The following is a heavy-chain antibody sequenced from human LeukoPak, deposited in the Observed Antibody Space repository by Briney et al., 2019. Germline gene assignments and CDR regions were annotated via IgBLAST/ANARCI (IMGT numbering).Heavy chain of an antibody. D-gene: IGHD3-10*01. CDR3: ARDMAY. J-gene: IGHJ4*02. CDR2: IYAGVTT. V-gene: IGHV3-53*01. Sequence: GGSLRLSCEASGFTVSGDQMSWVRQAPGEGLEWVAVIYAGVTTKYADSVKGRFTISRDNSKNTVYLQMNSLRAEDTAVYYCARDMAYWGQGTLVTVSS. CDR1: GFTVSGDQ.